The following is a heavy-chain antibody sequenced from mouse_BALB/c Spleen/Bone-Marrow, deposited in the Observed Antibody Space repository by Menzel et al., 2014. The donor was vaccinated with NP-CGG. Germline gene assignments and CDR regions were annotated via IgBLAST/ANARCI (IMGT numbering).Heavy chain of an antibody. CDR1: GYTFSNFW. Sequence: LVESGAELMKPGASVEISCKASGYTFSNFWIEWVKQRPGQGLEWLGEILPGTGSSRYNGKFKDKATFTADTSSNPPYMKPSSLTPEDSAVYYWARYDGYCYFEVWAQGPRSPSPQ. CDR3: ARYDGYCYFEV. V-gene: IGHV1-9*01. J-gene: IGHJ1*01. D-gene: IGHD2-3*01. CDR2: ILPGTGSS.